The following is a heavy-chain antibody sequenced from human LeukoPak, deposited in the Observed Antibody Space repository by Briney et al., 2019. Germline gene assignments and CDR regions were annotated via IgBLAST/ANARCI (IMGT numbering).Heavy chain of an antibody. Sequence: ASVNVSCTVSGYAFTSYGISWVRQAPGPGLEWMGWISAYNGNTNYAQKLQGRVTMTTDTSTSTAYMELRSLRSDDTAVYYCARDTYYDSSGQNWFDPWGQGTLVTVSS. J-gene: IGHJ5*02. CDR1: GYAFTSYG. D-gene: IGHD3-22*01. V-gene: IGHV1-18*01. CDR3: ARDTYYDSSGQNWFDP. CDR2: ISAYNGNT.